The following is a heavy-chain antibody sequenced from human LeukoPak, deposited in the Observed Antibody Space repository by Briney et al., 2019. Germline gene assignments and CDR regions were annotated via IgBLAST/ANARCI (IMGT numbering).Heavy chain of an antibody. V-gene: IGHV3-23*01. J-gene: IGHJ4*02. CDR1: GFTFNTYA. Sequence: GGSLRLSCAASGFTFNTYAMYWVRQAPGKGLEWVSGIFGSGGSAHYADSVKGRFTISRDNSKNTMYLQMNSLRAEDTAVYYCAKTTTGYSSGRYPGWPADSWGQGALVTVSS. CDR2: IFGSGGSA. D-gene: IGHD6-19*01. CDR3: AKTTTGYSSGRYPGWPADS.